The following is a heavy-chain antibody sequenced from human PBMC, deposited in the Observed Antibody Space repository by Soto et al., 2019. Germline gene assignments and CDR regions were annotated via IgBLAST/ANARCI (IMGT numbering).Heavy chain of an antibody. CDR1: GGTFSSYA. V-gene: IGHV1-69*13. D-gene: IGHD6-13*01. Sequence: GASVKVSCTASGGTFSSYAISWVRQAPGQGLEWMGGIIPIFGTANYAQKFQGRVTITADESTSTAYMELSSLRSEDTAVYYCARAGIAAAGTWFDPWGPGTLVTVSS. J-gene: IGHJ5*02. CDR3: ARAGIAAAGTWFDP. CDR2: IIPIFGTA.